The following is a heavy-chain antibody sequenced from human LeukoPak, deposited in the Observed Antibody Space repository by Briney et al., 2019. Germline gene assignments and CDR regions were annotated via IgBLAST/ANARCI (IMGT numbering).Heavy chain of an antibody. CDR1: GFTSRSSE. J-gene: IGHJ4*02. CDR2: ISSSGSTI. Sequence: TGGSLRLSCAASGFTSRSSEMNWVRQAPGKGLEWLSYISSSGSTIWYADSVKGRFTISRDNAKNSLYLQMNSLRAEDTAVYYCASARYFDYWGQGTLVTVSS. CDR3: ASARYFDY. V-gene: IGHV3-48*03.